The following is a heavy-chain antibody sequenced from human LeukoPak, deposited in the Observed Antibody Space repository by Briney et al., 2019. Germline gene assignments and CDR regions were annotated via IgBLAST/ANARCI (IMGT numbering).Heavy chain of an antibody. CDR2: ISYDGSNK. CDR1: GFTFSSYA. CDR3: VRDLRGSPYYFYYGMDV. V-gene: IGHV3-30-3*01. Sequence: GRSLRLSCAASGFTFSSYAMHWVRQAPGKGLEWVAVISYDGSNKYYADSVKGRFTISRDNSKNTLYLQMNSLRAEDTAVYYCVRDLRGSPYYFYYGMDVWGQGTTVTVSS. D-gene: IGHD1-26*01. J-gene: IGHJ6*02.